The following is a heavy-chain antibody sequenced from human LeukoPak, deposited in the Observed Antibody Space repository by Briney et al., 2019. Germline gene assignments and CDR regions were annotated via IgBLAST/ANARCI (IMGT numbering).Heavy chain of an antibody. Sequence: GGSLRLSCAASGFTFSSYAMSWVRQAPGKGLEWVSSISSSSSYIYYADSVKGRFTISRDNAKNSLYLQMNSLRAEDTAVYYCATPKGYCSGGSCFEYFQHWGQGTLVTVSS. V-gene: IGHV3-21*04. CDR1: GFTFSSYA. CDR3: ATPKGYCSGGSCFEYFQH. CDR2: ISSSSSYI. J-gene: IGHJ1*01. D-gene: IGHD2-15*01.